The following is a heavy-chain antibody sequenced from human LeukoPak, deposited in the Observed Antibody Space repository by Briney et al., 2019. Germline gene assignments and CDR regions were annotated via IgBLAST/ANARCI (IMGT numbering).Heavy chain of an antibody. Sequence: GGSLRLSCAASGFTFSSYAMSWVRQAPGKGLEWVSAISGSGGSTYYADSVKGRFTISRDNSKNTLYLQMNSLRAEDTAVYYCAKALRGLGHSSWTFDYWGQGTLVTVSS. D-gene: IGHD6-13*01. J-gene: IGHJ4*02. CDR1: GFTFSSYA. CDR3: AKALRGLGHSSWTFDY. CDR2: ISGSGGST. V-gene: IGHV3-23*01.